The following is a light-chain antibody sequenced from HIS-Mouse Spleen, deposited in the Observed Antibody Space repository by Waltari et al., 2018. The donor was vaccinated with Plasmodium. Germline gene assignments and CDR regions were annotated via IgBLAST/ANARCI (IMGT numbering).Light chain of an antibody. CDR1: PSVSSN. CDR3: QQYNNWPPYT. Sequence: IVMTQSPATLSVSPGDRAPLSCRASPSVSSNLAWYQQKPGQAPRLLIYGASTRATGIPARFSGSGSGTEFTLTISSMQSEDFAVYYCQQYNNWPPYTFGQGTKLEIK. CDR2: GAS. V-gene: IGKV3-15*01. J-gene: IGKJ2*01.